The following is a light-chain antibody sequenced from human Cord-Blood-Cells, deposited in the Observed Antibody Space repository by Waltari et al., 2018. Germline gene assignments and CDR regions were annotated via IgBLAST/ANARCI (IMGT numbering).Light chain of an antibody. CDR2: DVS. CDR3: SSYTSSSTLYV. V-gene: IGLV2-14*01. CDR1: SSDVVGYNY. J-gene: IGLJ1*01. Sequence: HSALTQSASVSGSPGQSTTISCTGPSSDVVGYNYVPWYQQHPGKAPKLMIYDVSNRPSGVSNRFSGSKSGNTASLTISGLQAEDEADYYCSSYTSSSTLYVFGTGTKVTVL.